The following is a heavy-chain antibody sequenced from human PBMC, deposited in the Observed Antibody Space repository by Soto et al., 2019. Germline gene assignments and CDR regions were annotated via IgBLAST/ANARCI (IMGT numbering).Heavy chain of an antibody. CDR1: GGSFSGYY. J-gene: IGHJ4*02. D-gene: IGHD3-3*01. CDR3: ARANFGYYDFWSGPGRIFDY. Sequence: SETLSLTCAVYGGSFSGYYWSWIRQPPGKGLEWIGEINHSGSTNYNPSLKSRVTISVDTSKNQFSLKLSSVTAADTAVYYCARANFGYYDFWSGPGRIFDYWGQGTLVNVSS. CDR2: INHSGST. V-gene: IGHV4-34*01.